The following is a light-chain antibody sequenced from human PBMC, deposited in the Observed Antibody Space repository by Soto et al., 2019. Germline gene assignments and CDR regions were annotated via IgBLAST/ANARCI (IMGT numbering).Light chain of an antibody. CDR2: KAS. J-gene: IGKJ1*01. V-gene: IGKV1-5*03. Sequence: PSSLSASVGDRVTITCQASQDISNYLNWYQQKTGKAPKLLIYKASTLKSGVPSRFSGSGSGTEFTLTISSLQPDDLATYNCQHYNSYSEAFGQGTKVDIK. CDR1: QDISNY. CDR3: QHYNSYSEA.